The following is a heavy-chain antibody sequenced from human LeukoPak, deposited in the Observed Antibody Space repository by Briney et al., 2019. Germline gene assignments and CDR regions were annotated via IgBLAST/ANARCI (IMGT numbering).Heavy chain of an antibody. CDR1: GGSISSGSYY. CDR2: IYYSGST. J-gene: IGHJ4*02. Sequence: PSETLSLTCTVSGGSISSGSYYWSWIRQPPGKGLEWIGYIYYSGSTNYNPSLKSRVTISVDTSKNQFSLKLSSVTAADTAVYYCARARYDSSGYRFDYWGQGTLVTVSS. D-gene: IGHD3-22*01. CDR3: ARARYDSSGYRFDY. V-gene: IGHV4-61*01.